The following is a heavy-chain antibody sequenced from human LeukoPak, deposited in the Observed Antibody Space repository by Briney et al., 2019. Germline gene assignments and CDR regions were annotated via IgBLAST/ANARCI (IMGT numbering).Heavy chain of an antibody. V-gene: IGHV3-21*01. D-gene: IGHD3-10*01. J-gene: IGHJ3*02. CDR2: ISSSSSYI. CDR3: ARDGSTVESTLWFAFDI. Sequence: PGGSLRLSCAASGFTFSSYSMNWVRQAPGKGLEWVSSISSSSSYIYYADSVKGRFTISRDNAKNSLYLQMNSLRAEDTAVYYCARDGSTVESTLWFAFDIWGQGTMVTVSS. CDR1: GFTFSSYS.